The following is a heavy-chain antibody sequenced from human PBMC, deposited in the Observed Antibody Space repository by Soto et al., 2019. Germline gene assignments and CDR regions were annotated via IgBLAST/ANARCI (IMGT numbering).Heavy chain of an antibody. CDR2: LYRDGTT. CDR3: ARAEYSSSWTAEFDY. Sequence: GGSLRLSCAASGFTVSSNYMGWVRQAPGKGLEWVSVLYRDGTTYYADSVKGRFTVSRDKSKNTLFLQMNSLRVEDTAMYYCARAEYSSSWTAEFDYWGQGTLVTVSS. D-gene: IGHD6-13*01. J-gene: IGHJ4*02. CDR1: GFTVSSNY. V-gene: IGHV3-53*01.